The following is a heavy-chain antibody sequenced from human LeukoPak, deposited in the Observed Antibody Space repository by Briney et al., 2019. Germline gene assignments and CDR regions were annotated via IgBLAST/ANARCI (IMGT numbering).Heavy chain of an antibody. J-gene: IGHJ4*02. CDR3: ARDWVYKIDY. Sequence: GGSLRLSCETAGFTFSSYVMHWVRRTPGKGLVWVSRISHDGIISYADSVKGRFTISRDNAKNTLILQMNSLRVEDTAVYYCARDWVYKIDYWGRGTLVTVSS. D-gene: IGHD5-24*01. V-gene: IGHV3-74*01. CDR1: GFTFSSYV. CDR2: ISHDGII.